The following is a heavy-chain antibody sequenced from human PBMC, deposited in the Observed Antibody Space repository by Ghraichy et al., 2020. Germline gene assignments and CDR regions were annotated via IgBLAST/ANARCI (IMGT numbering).Heavy chain of an antibody. D-gene: IGHD6-19*01. CDR2: IYHSGST. J-gene: IGHJ4*02. V-gene: IGHV4-4*02. CDR1: GGSISSSNW. Sequence: SETLSLTCAVSGGSISSSNWWSWVRQPPGKGLEWIGEIYHSGSTNYNPSLKSRVTISVDKSKNQFSLKLSSVTAADTAVYYCARLDSSGWDNFDYWGQGTLVTVSS. CDR3: ARLDSSGWDNFDY.